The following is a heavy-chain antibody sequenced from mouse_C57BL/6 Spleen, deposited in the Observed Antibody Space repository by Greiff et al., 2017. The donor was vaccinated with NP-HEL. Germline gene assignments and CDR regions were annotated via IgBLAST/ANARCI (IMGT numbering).Heavy chain of an antibody. CDR3: AIEPNYDYDDGLYYYAMDY. J-gene: IGHJ4*01. D-gene: IGHD2-4*01. CDR1: GYTFTSYW. V-gene: IGHV1-74*01. CDR2: IHPSDSDT. Sequence: QVQLQQPGAELVKPGASVKVSCKASGYTFTSYWMHWVKQRPGQGLEWIGRIHPSDSDTNYNQKFKGKATLTVDKSSSTAYMQLSSLTSEDSAVYYCAIEPNYDYDDGLYYYAMDYWGQGTSVTVSS.